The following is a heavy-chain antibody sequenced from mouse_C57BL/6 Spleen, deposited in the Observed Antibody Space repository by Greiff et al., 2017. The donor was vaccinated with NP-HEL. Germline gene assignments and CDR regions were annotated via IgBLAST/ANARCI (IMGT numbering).Heavy chain of an antibody. Sequence: VQLQQSGPELVKPGASVKIPCKASGYTFTDYNMDWVKQSHGKSLEWIGDINPNNGGTIYNQKFKGKATLTVDKSSSTAYMELRSLTSEDTAVYYCARHGYDEGDRFAYWGQGTLVTVSA. J-gene: IGHJ3*01. D-gene: IGHD2-2*01. V-gene: IGHV1-18*01. CDR2: INPNNGGT. CDR3: ARHGYDEGDRFAY. CDR1: GYTFTDYN.